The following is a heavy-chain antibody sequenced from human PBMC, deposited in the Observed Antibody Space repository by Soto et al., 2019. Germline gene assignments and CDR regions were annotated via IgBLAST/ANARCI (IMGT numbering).Heavy chain of an antibody. CDR1: GFTFSSYG. CDR3: AKDTVAAAGKDYYYGMDV. D-gene: IGHD6-13*01. V-gene: IGHV3-30*18. Sequence: LRLSCAASGFTFSSYGMHCVRQAPGKGLEWVAVISYDGSNKYYADSVRGRFTISRDNSKNTLYLQMNSLRAEDTAVYYCAKDTVAAAGKDYYYGMDVWGQGTTVTVSS. J-gene: IGHJ6*02. CDR2: ISYDGSNK.